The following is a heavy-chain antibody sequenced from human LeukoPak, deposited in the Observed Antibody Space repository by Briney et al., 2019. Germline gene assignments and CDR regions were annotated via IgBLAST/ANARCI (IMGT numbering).Heavy chain of an antibody. CDR1: GDCVSSSSYY. J-gene: IGHJ4*02. CDR3: AILKGYYIDF. Sequence: SETLSLTCSVSGDCVSSSSYYWGWIREPPGKGVEDIGCIYHSESTFYNTSVESRVTICVDTSETHFSLKLRSVTAADTAIYYCAILKGYYIDFWGQGTLVTVSS. CDR2: IYHSEST. D-gene: IGHD2/OR15-2a*01. V-gene: IGHV4-39*02.